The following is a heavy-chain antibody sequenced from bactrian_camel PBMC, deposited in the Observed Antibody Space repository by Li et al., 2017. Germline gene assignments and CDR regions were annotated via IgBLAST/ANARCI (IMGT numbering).Heavy chain of an antibody. CDR2: ISGSSNT. D-gene: IGHD5*01. CDR1: GFTFSTNC. J-gene: IGHJ4*01. V-gene: IGHV3-2*01. CDR3: ATGPTGWGTPGNY. Sequence: VQLVESGGGLVQHGGSLRLSCTASGFTFSTNCMSWVRQAPGKGLEWVSSISGSSNTYYTNSVKSRFTISRDNAKNTLYLQLYSLKSEDTALYYCATGPTGWGTPGNYWGQGTQVTVS.